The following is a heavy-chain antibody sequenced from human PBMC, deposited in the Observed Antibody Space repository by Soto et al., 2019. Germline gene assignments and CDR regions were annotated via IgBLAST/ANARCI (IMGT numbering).Heavy chain of an antibody. D-gene: IGHD1-26*01. CDR2: IIPIFGTA. CDR1: GGTFSSYA. CDR3: ARSSGSYYSSYFDY. Sequence: QVQLVQSGAEVKKPGSSVKVSCKASGGTFSSYAISWVRQAPGQGLEWMGGIIPIFGTANYAQKFQGRVTITADESTSTAYMELSSLRSEDTDVYYCARSSGSYYSSYFDYWGQGTLVTVSS. J-gene: IGHJ4*02. V-gene: IGHV1-69*01.